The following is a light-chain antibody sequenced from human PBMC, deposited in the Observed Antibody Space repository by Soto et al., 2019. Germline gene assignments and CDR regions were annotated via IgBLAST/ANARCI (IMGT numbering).Light chain of an antibody. CDR1: QSLTSSF. Sequence: EILLTQSPGTLSLSPGDRATFPCRASQSLTSSFLAWYQQKPGQTPRLLIYGTSIRATDIPDSFSGSGSGTDFTLTISRLEPEDFAVYFCQQYGRLPLSFGGGTKVEIK. V-gene: IGKV3-20*01. CDR3: QQYGRLPLS. J-gene: IGKJ4*01. CDR2: GTS.